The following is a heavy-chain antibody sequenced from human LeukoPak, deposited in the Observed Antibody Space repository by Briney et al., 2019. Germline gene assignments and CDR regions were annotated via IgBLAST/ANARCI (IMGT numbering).Heavy chain of an antibody. D-gene: IGHD2-2*03. CDR3: ARDQIGCGSSSSCFFDY. CDR1: GYTFTGYY. Sequence: ASVKVSCKASGYTFTGYYMHWVRQAPGQGLEWMGRINPNSGGTDYAQKFQGRVTMTRDTSISTVYVELSGLRSDDTAVYYCARDQIGCGSSSSCFFDYWGQGTLVTVSS. J-gene: IGHJ4*02. V-gene: IGHV1-2*06. CDR2: INPNSGGT.